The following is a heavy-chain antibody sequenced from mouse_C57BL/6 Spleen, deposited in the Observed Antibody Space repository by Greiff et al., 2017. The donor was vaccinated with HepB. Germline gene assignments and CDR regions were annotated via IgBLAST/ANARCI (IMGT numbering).Heavy chain of an antibody. J-gene: IGHJ2*01. D-gene: IGHD4-1*01. CDR2: IDPSDSET. Sequence: VQLQQSGAELVRPGSSVKLSCKASGYTFTSYWMHWVKQRPIQGLEWIGNIDPSDSETHYNQKFKDKATLTVDKSSSTAYMQLSSLTSEDSAVYYCASELTGTWYFDYWGQGTTLTVSS. V-gene: IGHV1-52*01. CDR3: ASELTGTWYFDY. CDR1: GYTFTSYW.